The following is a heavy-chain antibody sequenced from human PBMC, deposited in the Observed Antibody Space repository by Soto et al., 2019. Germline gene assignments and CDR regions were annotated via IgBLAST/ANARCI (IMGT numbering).Heavy chain of an antibody. CDR1: GFNVMSYW. D-gene: IGHD3-16*01. CDR2: IKEDGSEI. CDR3: ARDIGFDYVN. J-gene: IGHJ4*02. V-gene: IGHV3-7*01. Sequence: QNGGSLRLCCAVSGFNVMSYWMSWVRQAPGKGLEWVASIKEDGSEIYYLHSVRGRFSISRDSAGNALHLTMNYLSAEDTGVYFCARDIGFDYVNWGQGTLVTVYS.